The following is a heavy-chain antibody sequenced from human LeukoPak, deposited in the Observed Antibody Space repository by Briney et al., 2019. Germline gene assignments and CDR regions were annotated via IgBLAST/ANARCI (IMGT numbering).Heavy chain of an antibody. D-gene: IGHD2-2*01. V-gene: IGHV1-18*01. J-gene: IGHJ5*02. CDR1: GYTFTSYG. CDR2: ISAYNGNT. CDR3: ARRYCSSTSCYGDDWFDP. Sequence: ASVKVSCKASGYTFTSYGISWVRQAPGQGLEWMGWISAYNGNTNYAQKLQGRVTMTTDTSTSTAYMELRSLRSDDTAVYYCARRYCSSTSCYGDDWFDPWGQGTLVTVSS.